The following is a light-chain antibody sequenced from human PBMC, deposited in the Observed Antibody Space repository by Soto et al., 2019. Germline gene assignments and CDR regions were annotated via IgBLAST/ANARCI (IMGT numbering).Light chain of an antibody. CDR1: QRIXNH. V-gene: IGKV1-33*01. CDR2: XAS. J-gene: IGKJ5*01. CDR3: QQYDNIPT. Sequence: IRVTQWASSLSASVGDRRTIACRASQRIXNHFNWYKSKPGKAPKILNYXASNLDTGVPSRFSGSGCGTDFTFTVSSLQAEDMATYCCQQYDNIPTFGQGTRLEIK.